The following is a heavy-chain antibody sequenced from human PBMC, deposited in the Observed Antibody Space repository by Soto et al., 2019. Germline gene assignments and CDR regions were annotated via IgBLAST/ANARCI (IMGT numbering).Heavy chain of an antibody. CDR2: ISSSSRYI. Sequence: GGSLRLSCAASGFTFSSYSMNWVRQAPGKGLEWVSSISSSSRYIYYPDSVKGRFTISRDNAKNSLYLQMSSLRAEDTAVYYCARGFDILTGLYFQQWGPETLVTVSS. CDR1: GFTFSSYS. J-gene: IGHJ1*01. CDR3: ARGFDILTGLYFQQ. V-gene: IGHV3-21*01. D-gene: IGHD3-9*01.